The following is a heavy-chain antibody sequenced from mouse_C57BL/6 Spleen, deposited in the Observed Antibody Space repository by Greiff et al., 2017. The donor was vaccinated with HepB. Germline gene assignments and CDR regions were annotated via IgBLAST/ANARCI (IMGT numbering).Heavy chain of an antibody. D-gene: IGHD1-1*01. Sequence: EVQLQQSGAELVRPGASVKLSCTASGFNIKDDYMHWVKQRPEQGLEWIGWIDPENGDTEYASKFQGKATITADTSSNTAYLQLSSLTSEDTAVYYCTTAYYGSSCDYWGQGTTLTVSS. CDR2: IDPENGDT. J-gene: IGHJ2*01. CDR3: TTAYYGSSCDY. CDR1: GFNIKDDY. V-gene: IGHV14-4*01.